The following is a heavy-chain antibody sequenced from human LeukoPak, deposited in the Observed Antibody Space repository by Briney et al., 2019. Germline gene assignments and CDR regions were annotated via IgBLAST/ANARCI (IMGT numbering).Heavy chain of an antibody. J-gene: IGHJ5*02. D-gene: IGHD3-10*01. CDR1: GGSISSGGYY. CDR3: ARDLGRGVNSDWFDP. V-gene: IGHV4-31*11. CDR2: IYYSGST. Sequence: PSETLSLTCAVSGGSISSGGYYWSWIRQHPGKGLEWIGYIYYSGSTYYNPSLKSRVTISVDTSKNQFSLKLSSVTAADTAVYYCARDLGRGVNSDWFDPWGQGTLVTVSS.